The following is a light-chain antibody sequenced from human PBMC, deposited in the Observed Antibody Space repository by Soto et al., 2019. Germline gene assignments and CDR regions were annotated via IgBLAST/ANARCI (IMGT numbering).Light chain of an antibody. V-gene: IGKV1-17*03. Sequence: DVQMTQSPSSLSASVGDRVTITCRASQGISSYLAWFQQKPGKVPKRLIYAASSLQSGVPSRFSGSGSGTEFTRTISSLQPEDFETYDCLQHNSYTLTFGGGTKVDI. CDR1: QGISSY. J-gene: IGKJ4*01. CDR2: AAS. CDR3: LQHNSYTLT.